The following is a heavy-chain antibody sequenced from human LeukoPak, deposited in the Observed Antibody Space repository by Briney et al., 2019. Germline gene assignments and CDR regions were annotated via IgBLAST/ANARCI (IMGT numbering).Heavy chain of an antibody. Sequence: SSETLSLTCTVSGGSISSGGYYWSWIRQHPGKGLEWIGYIYYSGSTYYNPSLKSRVTISVDTSKNQFSLKLSSVTAADTAVYYCARGNTYYDFWSGYYFLNGFDPWGQGTLVTVSS. CDR3: ARGNTYYDFWSGYYFLNGFDP. J-gene: IGHJ5*02. V-gene: IGHV4-31*03. CDR2: IYYSGST. D-gene: IGHD3-3*01. CDR1: GGSISSGGYY.